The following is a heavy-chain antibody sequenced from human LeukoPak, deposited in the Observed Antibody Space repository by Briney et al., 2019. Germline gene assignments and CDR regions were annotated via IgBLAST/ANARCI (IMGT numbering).Heavy chain of an antibody. CDR3: AKDICGGNCYPHGGY. CDR1: GFTFSNYG. Sequence: GGFLRLSCAASGFTFSNYGMHWVRQAPGKGLEWVAFIPYDGSNKYYADSLQGRFTISRDNSMNTLYLQMSSLRAEDTAIYYCAKDICGGNCYPHGGYWGQGTLVTVSS. J-gene: IGHJ4*02. V-gene: IGHV3-30*02. D-gene: IGHD2-21*01. CDR2: IPYDGSNK.